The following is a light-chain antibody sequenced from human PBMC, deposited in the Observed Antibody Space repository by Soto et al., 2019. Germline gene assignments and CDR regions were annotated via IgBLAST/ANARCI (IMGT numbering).Light chain of an antibody. V-gene: IGKV3-15*01. CDR3: QQYSNWPRT. CDR2: GAS. CDR1: QSVSSTY. Sequence: EIVLTQSPGTLSLSPGERATLSCRASQSVSSTYLAWYQQKPGQAPRLLIYGASTRATAIPARFTGSGSGTEFTLTISSLQSEDFAVYYCQQYSNWPRTFGQGTKVDIK. J-gene: IGKJ1*01.